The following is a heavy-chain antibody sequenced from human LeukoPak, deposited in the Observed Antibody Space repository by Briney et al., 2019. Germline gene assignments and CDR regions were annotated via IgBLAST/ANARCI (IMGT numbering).Heavy chain of an antibody. D-gene: IGHD3-3*01. CDR3: VRGGYDFSSGYYPSR. J-gene: IGHJ4*02. CDR1: GYTFTTYY. Sequence: ASVKVSCKASGYTFTTYYMNWVRQAPGQGLEWMGIINPSAGSTSYAQKSQGRVTMTRDTSTSTVYMELSSLRSEDTAVYYCVRGGYDFSSGYYPSRWGQGTLVTVSS. CDR2: INPSAGST. V-gene: IGHV1-46*01.